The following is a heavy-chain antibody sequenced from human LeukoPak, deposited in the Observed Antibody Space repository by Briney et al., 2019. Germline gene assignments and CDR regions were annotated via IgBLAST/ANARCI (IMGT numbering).Heavy chain of an antibody. Sequence: GGSLRLSCAASGFTFRSYWMHWVRQAPGKGLVWVSRINSDGNSTTYADSVKGRFTISRDNAKNTLYLQMNSLRAEDTAVYYCARVGCTGGSCLAYNYYAMDVWGQGTTVTVSS. CDR1: GFTFRSYW. CDR2: INSDGNST. CDR3: ARVGCTGGSCLAYNYYAMDV. V-gene: IGHV3-74*01. J-gene: IGHJ6*02. D-gene: IGHD2-15*01.